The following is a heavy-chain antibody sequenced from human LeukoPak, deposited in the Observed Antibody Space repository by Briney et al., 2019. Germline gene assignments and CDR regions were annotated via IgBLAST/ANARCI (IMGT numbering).Heavy chain of an antibody. Sequence: SETLSPTCTVSGGSISSYHWSWIRQPPGKGLEWIGYIYYTGSTNYNPSLKSRVTISVDTSKNQFSLKLSSVTAADTAVYYCARGDWGSPDYYYMDVWGKGTTVTISS. V-gene: IGHV4-59*01. D-gene: IGHD7-27*01. CDR2: IYYTGST. CDR3: ARGDWGSPDYYYMDV. CDR1: GGSISSYH. J-gene: IGHJ6*03.